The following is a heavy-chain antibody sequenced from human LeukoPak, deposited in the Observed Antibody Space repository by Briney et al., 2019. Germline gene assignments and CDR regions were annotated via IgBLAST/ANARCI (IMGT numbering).Heavy chain of an antibody. Sequence: GGSLRLSCAASGFTVSTVYMSWVRQAPGKGLEWVSVFYSRGGTYYAASVKGRFTISRDSTKNTLHLQMNSLRAEDTAIYYCARNSEKDIWGQGTLVTVSS. V-gene: IGHV3-66*01. CDR1: GFTVSTVY. CDR2: FYSRGGT. CDR3: ARNSEKDI. J-gene: IGHJ4*02.